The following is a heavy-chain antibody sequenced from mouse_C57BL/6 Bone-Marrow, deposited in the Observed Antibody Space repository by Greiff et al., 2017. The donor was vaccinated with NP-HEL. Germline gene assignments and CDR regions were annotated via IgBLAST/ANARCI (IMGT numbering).Heavy chain of an antibody. CDR1: GYTFTDYY. CDR3: ARLVAY. Sequence: VHVKQSGPVLVKPGASVKMSCKASGYTFTDYYMNWVKQSHGKSLEWIGVINPYNGGTSYNQKFKGKATLTVDKSSSTAYMELNSLTSEDSAVYYCARLVAYWGQGTLVTVSA. J-gene: IGHJ3*01. D-gene: IGHD1-1*02. V-gene: IGHV1-19*01. CDR2: INPYNGGT.